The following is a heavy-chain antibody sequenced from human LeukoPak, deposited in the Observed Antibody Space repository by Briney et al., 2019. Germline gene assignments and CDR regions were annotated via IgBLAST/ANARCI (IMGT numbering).Heavy chain of an antibody. J-gene: IGHJ4*02. CDR3: ARIWFGELRRVLDY. CDR1: GYSISSGYY. V-gene: IGHV4-38-2*02. D-gene: IGHD3-10*01. CDR2: IYHSGST. Sequence: SETLSLTCTVSGYSISSGYYWGWIRQPPGKGLEWIGSIYHSGSTYYNPSLKSRVTISVDTSKNQFSLKLSSVTAADTAVYYCARIWFGELRRVLDYWGQGTLVTVSS.